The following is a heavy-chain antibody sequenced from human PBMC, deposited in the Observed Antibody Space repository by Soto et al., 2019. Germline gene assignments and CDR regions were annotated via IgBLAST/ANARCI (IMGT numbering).Heavy chain of an antibody. J-gene: IGHJ5*02. CDR2: ISYDGSNK. CDR3: ARENRGSSRHGWFDP. CDR1: GFTFSSYA. Sequence: QVQLVESGGGVVQPGRSLRLSCAASGFTFSSYAMHWVRQAPGKGLEWVAVISYDGSNKYYADSVKGRFTISRDNSKNTLYLQMISLRAEDTAVYYCARENRGSSRHGWFDPWGQGTLVTVSS. V-gene: IGHV3-30-3*01. D-gene: IGHD6-13*01.